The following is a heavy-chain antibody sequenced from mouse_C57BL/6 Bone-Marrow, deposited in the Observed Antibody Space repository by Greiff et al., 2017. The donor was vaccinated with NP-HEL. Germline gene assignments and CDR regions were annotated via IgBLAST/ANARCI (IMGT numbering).Heavy chain of an antibody. CDR3: ARGYYYCSFAY. CDR1: GFTFSSYA. Sequence: EVMLVESGGGLVKPGGSLKLSCAASGFTFSSYAMSWVRQTPEKRLEWVATISDGGSYTYYPDNVKGRFTISRDNAKNNLYLQMSHLKSEDTAMYYCARGYYYCSFAYWGQGTLVTVSA. V-gene: IGHV5-4*03. J-gene: IGHJ3*01. CDR2: ISDGGSYT. D-gene: IGHD1-1*01.